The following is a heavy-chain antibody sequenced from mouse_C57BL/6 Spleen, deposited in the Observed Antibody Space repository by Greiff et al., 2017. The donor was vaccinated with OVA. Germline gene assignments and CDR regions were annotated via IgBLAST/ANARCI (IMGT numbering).Heavy chain of an antibody. D-gene: IGHD1-1*01. CDR3: TREDYGSSSWFAY. Sequence: EVQLVESGEGLVKPGGSLKLSCAASGFTFSSYATSWVRQTPEKRLEWVAYISSGGEYIYYADTVKGRFTISRDNARNTLYLQMSSRKSEDTAMYYCTREDYGSSSWFAYWGQGTLVTVSA. CDR1: GFTFSSYA. V-gene: IGHV5-9-1*02. J-gene: IGHJ3*01. CDR2: ISSGGEYI.